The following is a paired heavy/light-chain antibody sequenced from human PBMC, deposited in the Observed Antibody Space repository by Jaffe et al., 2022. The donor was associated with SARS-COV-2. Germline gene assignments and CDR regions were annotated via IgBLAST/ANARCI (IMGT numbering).Light chain of an antibody. V-gene: IGLV3-25*03. CDR2: KDI. Sequence: SSELTQAPSVTVSPGQTATITCSGDVLPKHYVNWYQQKSGQAPKLVMSKDIERPAGVPERFFGSISGSSVTLTIRGAEAEDEADYWCQSADDTGSHWIFGGGTRLTVL. CDR3: QSADDTGSHWI. J-gene: IGLJ2*01. CDR1: VLPKHY.
Heavy chain of an antibody. D-gene: IGHD3-22*01. CDR1: GYTFSHYG. CDR2: ISGYTAVA. V-gene: IGHV1-18*01. CDR3: ARVFYDSTGYPLWDH. J-gene: IGHJ4*02. Sequence: QIHLKQSGAEVKKSGASVKVSCQTSGYTFSHYGVTWVRQAPHFGLEWMGWISGYTAVANHSQRHEDRLTLTTDTSTATAYMELRNLRPDDTAVYYCARVFYDSTGYPLWDHWGQGTLVTVSS.